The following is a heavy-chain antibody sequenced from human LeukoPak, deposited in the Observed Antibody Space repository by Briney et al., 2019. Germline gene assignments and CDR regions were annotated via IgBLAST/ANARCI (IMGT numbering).Heavy chain of an antibody. V-gene: IGHV4-61*02. CDR1: GGSISSGGYY. CDR3: ARRRVGNYETHGAFDI. J-gene: IGHJ3*02. D-gene: IGHD4-11*01. Sequence: SETLSLTCTVSGGSISSGGYYWSWIRQPAGKGLEYIGRIYSTGSTNYNPSLRSRVTISVDTSKNQFSLKLSSVTAADTAVYYCARRRVGNYETHGAFDIWGQGTMVTVSS. CDR2: IYSTGST.